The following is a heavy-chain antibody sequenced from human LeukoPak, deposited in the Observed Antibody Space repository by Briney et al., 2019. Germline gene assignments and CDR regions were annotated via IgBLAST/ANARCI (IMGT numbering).Heavy chain of an antibody. J-gene: IGHJ4*02. CDR3: ARHWGFGSGRYFDH. CDR1: SGSISNSNYY. CDR2: IYFGGTT. V-gene: IGHV4-39*01. D-gene: IGHD3-16*01. Sequence: SETLSLTCNVSSGSISNSNYYWGWIRQPPGKGLEWIGSIYFGGTTYYSPSLQGRVTISVDTSKNQFSLKLTSVTAADTAVYFCARHWGFGSGRYFDHWGQGTQVTVSS.